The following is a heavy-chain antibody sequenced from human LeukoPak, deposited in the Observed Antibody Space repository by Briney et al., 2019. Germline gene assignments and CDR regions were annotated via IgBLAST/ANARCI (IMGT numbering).Heavy chain of an antibody. CDR1: GGTFSSYA. Sequence: ASVKVSCKASGGTFSSYAISWVRQTPGQGLEWMGIINPSGGSTSYAQKIQGRVTMTRDTSTSTVYMELSSLRSEDTAVYYCARNFGVVIRSPGYWGQGTLVTVSS. CDR2: INPSGGST. CDR3: ARNFGVVIRSPGY. D-gene: IGHD3-3*01. V-gene: IGHV1-46*01. J-gene: IGHJ4*02.